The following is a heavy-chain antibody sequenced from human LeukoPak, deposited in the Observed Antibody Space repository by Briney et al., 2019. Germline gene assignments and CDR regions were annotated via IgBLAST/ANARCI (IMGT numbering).Heavy chain of an antibody. Sequence: ASVKVSCKASEGTFSSYAISWVRQAPGQGLEWMGGIIPIFGTANYAQKFQGRVTITADESTSTAYMELSSLRSEDTAVYYCARDSRDIVVVPAFYYYYYMDVWGKGTTVTVSS. CDR1: EGTFSSYA. J-gene: IGHJ6*03. CDR3: ARDSRDIVVVPAFYYYYYMDV. D-gene: IGHD2-2*01. V-gene: IGHV1-69*01. CDR2: IIPIFGTA.